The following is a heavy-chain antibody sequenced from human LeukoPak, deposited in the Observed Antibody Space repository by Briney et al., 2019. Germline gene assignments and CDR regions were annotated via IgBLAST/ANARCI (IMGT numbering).Heavy chain of an antibody. V-gene: IGHV3-30*04. Sequence: GGSLRLSCAASGFTFSSYAMHWVRQAPGKGLEWVAVISYDGSNKYYADSVKGRFTISRDNSKNTLYLQMNSLRAEDTAVYYCARAYSSGWYQPQNPDYWGQGTLVTVSS. J-gene: IGHJ4*02. CDR2: ISYDGSNK. D-gene: IGHD6-19*01. CDR3: ARAYSSGWYQPQNPDY. CDR1: GFTFSSYA.